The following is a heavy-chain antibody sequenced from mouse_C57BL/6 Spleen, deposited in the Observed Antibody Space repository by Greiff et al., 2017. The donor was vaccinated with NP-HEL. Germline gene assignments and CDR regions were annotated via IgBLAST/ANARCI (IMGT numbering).Heavy chain of an antibody. CDR2: ISSGSSTI. J-gene: IGHJ2*01. CDR3: ARPDYDYDGGYYFDY. Sequence: EVMLVESGGGLVKPGGSLKLSCAASGFTFSDYGMHWVRQAPEKGLEWVAYISSGSSTIYYADTVKGRFTISRDNAKNTLFLQMTSLRSEDTAMYYCARPDYDYDGGYYFDYWGQGTTLTVSS. CDR1: GFTFSDYG. D-gene: IGHD2-4*01. V-gene: IGHV5-17*01.